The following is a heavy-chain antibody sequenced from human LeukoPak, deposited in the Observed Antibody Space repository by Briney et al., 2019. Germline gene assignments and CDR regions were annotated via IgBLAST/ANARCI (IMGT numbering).Heavy chain of an antibody. V-gene: IGHV1-18*01. D-gene: IGHD4-11*01. J-gene: IGHJ4*02. Sequence: RASVKVSCKASGYTFTNYGVSWVRQAPGQGLERMGWISAYNGYTNYAQKVQGRVTVTTDTSTNTAYMELRSLRSDDTAVYYCARVAPPGYSNYVDYFDSWGQGTLVTVSS. CDR1: GYTFTNYG. CDR3: ARVAPPGYSNYVDYFDS. CDR2: ISAYNGYT.